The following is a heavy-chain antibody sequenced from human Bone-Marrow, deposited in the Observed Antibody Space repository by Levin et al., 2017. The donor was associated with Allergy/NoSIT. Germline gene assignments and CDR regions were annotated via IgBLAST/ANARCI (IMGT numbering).Heavy chain of an antibody. CDR2: IKEDGSEK. Sequence: GGSLRLSCAVSGFTFSTSWMTWVRQAPGKGLEWVGNIKEDGSEKYYGDSVKGRFTISRDNAKNSLYLQMNSLRVEDTAVYYSARDHRSWDNNCQGCFNWFGPWGQGTLVTVSS. CDR1: GFTFSTSW. D-gene: IGHD1-1*01. J-gene: IGHJ5*02. V-gene: IGHV3-7*03. CDR3: ARDHRSWDNNCQGCFNWFGP.